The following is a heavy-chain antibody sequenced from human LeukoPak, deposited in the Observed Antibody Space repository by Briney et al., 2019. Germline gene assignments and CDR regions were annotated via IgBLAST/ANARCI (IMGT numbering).Heavy chain of an antibody. J-gene: IGHJ5*02. D-gene: IGHD2-8*02. V-gene: IGHV3-30*04. Sequence: SGGSLRLSCAASGFTFSSYAMHWVRQAPGKGLEWVAVISYDGSNKYYADSVKGRFTISRDNSKNTLYLQMNSLRAEDTAVYYCASLLNSFDPWGQGTLVTVSS. CDR2: ISYDGSNK. CDR1: GFTFSSYA. CDR3: ASLLNSFDP.